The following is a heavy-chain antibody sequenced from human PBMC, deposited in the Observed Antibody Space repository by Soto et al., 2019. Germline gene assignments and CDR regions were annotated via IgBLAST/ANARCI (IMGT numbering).Heavy chain of an antibody. CDR1: GFTFSSYG. CDR2: IWYDGSNK. D-gene: IGHD2-15*01. J-gene: IGHJ6*02. V-gene: IGHV3-33*01. Sequence: PGGSLRLSCAASGFTFSSYGMHWVRQAPGKGLEWVAVIWYDGSNKYYADSVKGRFTISRDNSKNTLYLQMNSLRAEDTAVYYCARDRGYCSGGSCYPPDPPYGMDVWGQGTTVTVSS. CDR3: ARDRGYCSGGSCYPPDPPYGMDV.